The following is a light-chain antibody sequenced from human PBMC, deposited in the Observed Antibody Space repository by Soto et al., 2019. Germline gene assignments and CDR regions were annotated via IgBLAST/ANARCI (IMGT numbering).Light chain of an antibody. CDR3: SSYAGSNNLGVV. CDR1: SSDVGGYNY. V-gene: IGLV2-8*01. Sequence: QSAPTQPPSASGSPGQSVTISCTGTSSDVGGYNYVSWYQQHPGKAPKLMIYEVSKRPSGVPDRFSGSKSGNTASLTVSGLQAEDEADYYCSSYAGSNNLGVVFGGGTKVTVL. J-gene: IGLJ2*01. CDR2: EVS.